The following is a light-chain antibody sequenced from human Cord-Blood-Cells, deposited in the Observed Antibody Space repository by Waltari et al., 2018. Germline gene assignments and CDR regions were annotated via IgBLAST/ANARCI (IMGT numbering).Light chain of an antibody. CDR3: QQSYSTPYT. CDR1: QSISSY. Sequence: DIQMTQSPSSLSASVGYRVTITCRASQSISSYLNLYQQKPGKAPKLLIYAASSLQSGVPSRFSGSGSGTDFTLTISSLQPEDFATYYCQQSYSTPYTFGQGTKLEIK. V-gene: IGKV1-39*01. J-gene: IGKJ2*01. CDR2: AAS.